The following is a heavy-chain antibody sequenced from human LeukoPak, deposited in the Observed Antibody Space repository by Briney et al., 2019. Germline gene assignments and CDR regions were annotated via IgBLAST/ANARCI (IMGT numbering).Heavy chain of an antibody. D-gene: IGHD3-22*01. CDR2: MYLSGTT. J-gene: IGHJ4*02. CDR1: GDSINSLDL. V-gene: IGHV4-4*02. CDR3: AGLVGRYSSGLYYYYFDY. Sequence: PSGTLSLTCTVSGDSINSLDLWSWVRQPPGKGLEWIGEMYLSGTTHSNPSVKSRVTITIDKSKNQFFLNLSSVTAADTAVYYCAGLVGRYSSGLYYYYFDYWGQGTLVTVSS.